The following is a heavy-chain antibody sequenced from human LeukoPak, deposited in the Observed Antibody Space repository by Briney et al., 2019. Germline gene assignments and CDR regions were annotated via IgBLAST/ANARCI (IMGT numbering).Heavy chain of an antibody. CDR2: INQDGSEK. CDR1: GFTFSSYS. D-gene: IGHD3-3*01. V-gene: IGHV3-7*01. CDR3: ARDQGFSYYYYYMDV. Sequence: GGSLRLSCAASGFTFSSYSMNWVRQAPGKGLEWVANINQDGSEKHYVDSVKGRFTISRDSAKNPLYLQMNSLRAEDTAVYYCARDQGFSYYYYYMDVWGKGTTVTVSS. J-gene: IGHJ6*03.